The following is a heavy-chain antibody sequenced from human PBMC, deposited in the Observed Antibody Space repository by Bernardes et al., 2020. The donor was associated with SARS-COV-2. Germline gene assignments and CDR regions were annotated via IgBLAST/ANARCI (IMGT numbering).Heavy chain of an antibody. CDR1: GFTFGSRA. V-gene: IGHV3-23*01. CDR3: AKDAYHVYYDSAGYFDF. CDR2: ISGGAEMT. D-gene: IGHD3-22*01. J-gene: IGHJ5*01. Sequence: VGSLFLSCVVSGFTFGSRAMSWLRQAPGRGLEWVSSISGGAEMTYYADSVKGRFTISRDNSKNTLYLQMDSLATEDTAIYSCAKDAYHVYYDSAGYFDFWGRGTPVTVSS.